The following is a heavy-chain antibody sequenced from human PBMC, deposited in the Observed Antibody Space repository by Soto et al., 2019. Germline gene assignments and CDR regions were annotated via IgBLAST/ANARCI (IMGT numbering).Heavy chain of an antibody. D-gene: IGHD6-19*01. CDR1: GDSVSSTSSA. V-gene: IGHV6-1*01. Sequence: SETLSLTCAISGDSVSSTSSAWSWIRQSPSRGLEWLGRPYYRSKWYNDYAVSVKRRSTINPDTSKNQCALQLNSVTPEETAVYYCARGSYYSGLVGGQGTLVTGSS. CDR3: ARGSYYSGLV. J-gene: IGHJ4*02. CDR2: PYYRSKWYN.